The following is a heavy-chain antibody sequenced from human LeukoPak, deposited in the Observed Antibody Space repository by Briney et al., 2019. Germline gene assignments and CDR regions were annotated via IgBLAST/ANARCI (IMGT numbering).Heavy chain of an antibody. J-gene: IGHJ4*02. CDR1: GYTFTGYY. CDR2: INPNSGGT. V-gene: IGHV1-2*02. Sequence: ASVKVSCKASGYTFTGYYMHWVRQAPGQGLEWMGWINPNSGGTNYAQKFQGRVTMTRDTSISTAYMELSRLRSDDTAVYYCARCLYSSSWYDYWGQGTLVTVSS. D-gene: IGHD6-13*01. CDR3: ARCLYSSSWYDY.